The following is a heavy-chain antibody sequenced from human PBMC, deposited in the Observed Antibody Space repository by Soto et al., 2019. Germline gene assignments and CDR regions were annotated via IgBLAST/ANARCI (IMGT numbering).Heavy chain of an antibody. CDR2: IYYSVST. J-gene: IGHJ5*02. V-gene: IGHV4-31*03. CDR1: GGSFSSSGYY. Sequence: SETLSLTCTVSGGSFSSSGYYWSWIHHHQGKGLEWIGNIYYSVSTYYNPSLKSRVTISVDTSKHQFSLKLSSVTAADTAVYYCARRPVTINSPPSWCDPWGQGTLVIVSS. D-gene: IGHD3-3*01. CDR3: ARRPVTINSPPSWCDP.